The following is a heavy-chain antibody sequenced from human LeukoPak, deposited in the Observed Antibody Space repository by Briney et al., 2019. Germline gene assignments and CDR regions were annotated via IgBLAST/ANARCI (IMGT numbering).Heavy chain of an antibody. CDR1: PDTFTRYG. Sequence: ASVKVSCKASPDTFTRYGITWVRQAPGQGLEWMGWIRAYNGDTNYAQKFQGRVTMTAERSTNTAYMELRGLTFDDTAVFYCATTTATSGSSLYWGQGTLVTVSS. D-gene: IGHD6-19*01. V-gene: IGHV1-18*01. J-gene: IGHJ4*02. CDR2: IRAYNGDT. CDR3: ATTTATSGSSLY.